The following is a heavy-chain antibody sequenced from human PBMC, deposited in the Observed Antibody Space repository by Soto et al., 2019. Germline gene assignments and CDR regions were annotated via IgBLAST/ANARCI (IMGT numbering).Heavy chain of an antibody. CDR2: IYYSGST. V-gene: IGHV4-31*03. D-gene: IGHD3-10*01. CDR3: ARGYYYGSGSYHPNWFDP. Sequence: PSETLSLTCTVSGGSISSGGYYWSWIRQHPGKGLEWIGYIYYSGSTYYNPSLKSRVTISVDTSKNQFSLKLSSVTAADTAVYNCARGYYYGSGSYHPNWFDPWGQGTQVTVSS. CDR1: GGSISSGGYY. J-gene: IGHJ5*02.